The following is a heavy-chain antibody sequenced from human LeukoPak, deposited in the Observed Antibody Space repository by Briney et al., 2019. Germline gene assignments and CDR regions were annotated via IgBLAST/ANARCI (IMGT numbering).Heavy chain of an antibody. V-gene: IGHV4-59*08. CDR1: GGSISNNY. CDR2: MSHSGST. Sequence: PSETLSLTCSVSGGSISNNYWSWIRQPPGKGLEWIAYMSHSGSTKYNPSLKSRVTIALDTSKNQFSLKLSSVTAADMAVYYCARVSIAVAEIDYWGQGTLVTVSS. CDR3: ARVSIAVAEIDY. J-gene: IGHJ4*02. D-gene: IGHD6-19*01.